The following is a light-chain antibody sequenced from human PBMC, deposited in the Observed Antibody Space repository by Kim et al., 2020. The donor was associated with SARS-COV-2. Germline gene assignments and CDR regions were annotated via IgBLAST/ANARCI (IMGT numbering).Light chain of an antibody. CDR3: QQRSDWPLT. V-gene: IGKV3-11*01. CDR2: GSY. Sequence: SLSPGDTATLSCRASQSISSYLAWYQQKPGQAPRLIIYGSYNRATGIPVRFSGSRSGTDFTLTISSLEPEDFAVYFCQQRSDWPLTFGGGTKLEI. J-gene: IGKJ4*01. CDR1: QSISSY.